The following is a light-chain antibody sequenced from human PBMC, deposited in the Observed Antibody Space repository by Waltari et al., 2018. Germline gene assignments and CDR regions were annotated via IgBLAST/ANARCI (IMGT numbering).Light chain of an antibody. V-gene: IGKV1-6*01. CDR1: EEIRND. CDR2: AAS. Sequence: AIQMTQPPSSLSASVGDRVTIPCRASEEIRNDLGWYQQKPGKAPRLLIFAASTLQSGVPSRFSGSGSGTDFTLTISSLQPEDFATYFCLQDYIFPLTFGGGTTVEI. J-gene: IGKJ4*01. CDR3: LQDYIFPLT.